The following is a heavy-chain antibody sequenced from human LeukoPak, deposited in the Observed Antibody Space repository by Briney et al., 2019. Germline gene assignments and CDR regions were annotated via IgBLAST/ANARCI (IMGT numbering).Heavy chain of an antibody. Sequence: SQTLSLTCAISGDSVSSNSAAWNWIRQSPSRGLEWLGRTYYRSKWYNDYAVSVKSRITINPDTSKNQFSLQLNSVTPEDTAVYYCARERGSSWYYHYYYYYYMDVWGKGTTVTVSS. CDR2: TYYRSKWYN. D-gene: IGHD6-13*01. CDR3: ARERGSSWYYHYYYYYYMDV. CDR1: GDSVSSNSAA. V-gene: IGHV6-1*01. J-gene: IGHJ6*03.